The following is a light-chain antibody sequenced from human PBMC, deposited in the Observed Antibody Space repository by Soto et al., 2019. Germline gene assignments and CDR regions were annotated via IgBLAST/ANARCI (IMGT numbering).Light chain of an antibody. Sequence: EIVLTQSPGTLSLSPGERATLSCRASQNVNSNFFAWYQQKAGQAPRLLIYGVSSRATGIPDRFSGSGADTDFTLTISGLEPEDFAVYYCQQYGSSPLTFGGGTKVDIK. CDR1: QNVNSNF. CDR2: GVS. V-gene: IGKV3-20*01. CDR3: QQYGSSPLT. J-gene: IGKJ4*01.